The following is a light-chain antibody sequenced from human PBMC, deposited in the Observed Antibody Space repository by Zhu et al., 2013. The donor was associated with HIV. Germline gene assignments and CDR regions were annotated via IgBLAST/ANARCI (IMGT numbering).Light chain of an antibody. CDR1: SSDVGGYNF. V-gene: IGLV2-14*01. CDR3: SSYTSSSTLV. J-gene: IGLJ1*01. Sequence: QSALTQPASVSGSPGQSITISCTGTSSDVGGYNFVSWYQQHPDKAPKLIIYEVSHRPSGVSNRFSGSKSAHTASLTISGLQAEDEADYYCSSYTSSSTLVFGTGTTVTVL. CDR2: EVS.